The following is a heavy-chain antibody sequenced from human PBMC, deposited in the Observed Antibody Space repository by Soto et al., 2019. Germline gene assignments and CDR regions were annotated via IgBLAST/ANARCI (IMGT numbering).Heavy chain of an antibody. CDR2: IYSGGST. J-gene: IGHJ4*02. CDR3: ARAVGIGGPFDY. Sequence: GGSLRLSCVASGFTVSSNYMSWVRQAPGKGLEWVSVIYSGGSTYYADSVKGRFTISRDNSKNTLYLQMNSLRAEDTAVYYCARAVGIGGPFDYWGQGTLVTVSS. D-gene: IGHD1-26*01. V-gene: IGHV3-53*01. CDR1: GFTVSSNY.